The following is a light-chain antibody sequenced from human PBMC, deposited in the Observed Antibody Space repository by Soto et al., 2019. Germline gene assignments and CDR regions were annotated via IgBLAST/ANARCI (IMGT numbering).Light chain of an antibody. V-gene: IGKV3-11*01. J-gene: IGKJ1*01. CDR2: DAS. Sequence: IVLTQSPVTLAVSPGESAVLSCRASQSVSTSLAWYQHKPGQAPRLFIYDASKRAPGIPARFTGSGSGAHFTLTISSLEPEDIAVYYCQVREVWPSFGQGTEVEIK. CDR1: QSVSTS. CDR3: QVREVWPS.